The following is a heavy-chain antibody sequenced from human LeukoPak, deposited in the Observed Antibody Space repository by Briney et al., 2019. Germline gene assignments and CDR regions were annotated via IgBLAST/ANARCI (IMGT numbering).Heavy chain of an antibody. CDR2: IIPIFGTA. D-gene: IGHD2-15*01. J-gene: IGHJ6*02. Sequence: ASVKVSCKASGGTFISQAISWVRQAPGQGLEWMGGIIPIFGTANYAQKLQGRVTITADESTSTAYTELSSLRSEDTAVYYCARGSGCSGGNCYLSVGMDVWGQGTTVTVSS. CDR1: GGTFISQA. CDR3: ARGSGCSGGNCYLSVGMDV. V-gene: IGHV1-69*13.